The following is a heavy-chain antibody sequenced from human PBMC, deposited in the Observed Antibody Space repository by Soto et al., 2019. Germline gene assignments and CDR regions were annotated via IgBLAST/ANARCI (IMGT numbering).Heavy chain of an antibody. V-gene: IGHV4-31*03. CDR2: IYYSGST. CDR3: ARDAKAGTTETFGDYYYYGMDV. D-gene: IGHD4-17*01. CDR1: GGSISSGGYY. Sequence: PSETLSLTCTVSGGSISSGGYYWSWIRQHPGKGLEWIGYIYYSGSTYYNPSLKSRVTISVDTSKNQFSLKLSSVTAADTAVYYCARDAKAGTTETFGDYYYYGMDVRGQGTPVTVSS. J-gene: IGHJ6*02.